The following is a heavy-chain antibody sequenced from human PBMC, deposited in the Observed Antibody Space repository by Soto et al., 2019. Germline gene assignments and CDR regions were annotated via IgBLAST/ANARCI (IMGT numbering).Heavy chain of an antibody. Sequence: GWSLTLPCAAASVSVSDNYISWALQAPANGLEWVSSFFTRGSTDYAASVKARFSISRDDSKNTVYLQTNSLRAEDTAVYSCVRERLALGIGFDHWGQGTLVTVSS. CDR1: SVSVSDNY. D-gene: IGHD3-10*01. CDR3: VRERLALGIGFDH. J-gene: IGHJ4*02. V-gene: IGHV3-53*01. CDR2: FFTRGST.